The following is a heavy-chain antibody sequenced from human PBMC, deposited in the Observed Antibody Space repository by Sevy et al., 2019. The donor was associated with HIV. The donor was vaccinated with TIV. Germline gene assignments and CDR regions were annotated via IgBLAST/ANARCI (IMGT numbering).Heavy chain of an antibody. D-gene: IGHD2-15*01. CDR1: GFTFSNAW. V-gene: IGHV3-15*01. Sequence: GGSLRLSCAASGFTFSNAWMSWVRQAPGKGLEWVGRIKSKTDGGTTDYAAPVKGRFTISRDDSKNTLYLQMNSLKTEDTAVYYCTTGWGSHCSGGSCYSNYYYYMDVWGKGTTVTVSS. CDR3: TTGWGSHCSGGSCYSNYYYYMDV. CDR2: IKSKTDGGTT. J-gene: IGHJ6*03.